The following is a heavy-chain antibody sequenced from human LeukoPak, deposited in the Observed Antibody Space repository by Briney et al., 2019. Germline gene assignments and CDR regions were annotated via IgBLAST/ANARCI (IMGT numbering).Heavy chain of an antibody. CDR3: ARDSGYFDSGSWFDP. CDR2: ISSSSSYI. Sequence: GGSLRLSCAASGFTFSSYSMNWVRQAPGKGLEWVSSISSSSSYIYYADSVKGRFTISRDNAKNSLYLQMNSLRAEGTAVYYCARDSGYFDSGSWFDPWGQGTLVTVSS. CDR1: GFTFSSYS. V-gene: IGHV3-21*01. J-gene: IGHJ5*02. D-gene: IGHD3-9*01.